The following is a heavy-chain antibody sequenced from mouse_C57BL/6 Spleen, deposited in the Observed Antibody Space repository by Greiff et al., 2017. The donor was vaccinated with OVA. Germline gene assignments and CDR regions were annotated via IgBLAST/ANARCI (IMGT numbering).Heavy chain of an antibody. CDR1: GFTFSSYA. J-gene: IGHJ4*01. Sequence: EVQGVESGGGLVKPGGSLKLSCAASGFTFSSYAMSWVRQTPEKRLEWVATISDGGSYTYYPDNVKGRFTISRDNAKNNLYLQMSHLKSEDTAMYYCARDSTGYAMDYWGQGTSVTVSS. CDR2: ISDGGSYT. V-gene: IGHV5-4*01. CDR3: ARDSTGYAMDY.